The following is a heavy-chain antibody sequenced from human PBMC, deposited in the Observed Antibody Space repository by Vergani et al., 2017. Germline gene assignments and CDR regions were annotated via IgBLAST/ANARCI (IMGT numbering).Heavy chain of an antibody. CDR2: LFPILGTA. CDR1: PPPFPPSP. Sequence: QVQLVQSGAEVKKPGSSLFLSSPPSPPPFPPSPLRSLPPPPAQRLPVFGWLFPILGTANYAQKFQGRVTITADEATSTAYRELSSLRSEDTAVYYCARDTFDQMATIKLDAFDIWGQGTMVTVSS. CDR3: ARDTFDQMATIKLDAFDI. J-gene: IGHJ3*02. V-gene: IGHV1-69*01. D-gene: IGHD5-24*01.